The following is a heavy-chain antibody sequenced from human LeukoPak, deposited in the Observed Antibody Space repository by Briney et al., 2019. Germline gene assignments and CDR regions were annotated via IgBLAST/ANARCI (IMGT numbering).Heavy chain of an antibody. J-gene: IGHJ4*02. CDR1: GFTFGKYW. CDR3: ARDQYDTWSRRGNFDS. V-gene: IGHV3-7*03. D-gene: IGHD3-3*01. Sequence: GGSLRLSCVASGFTFGKYWMSWVRQAPGKGLEWVANIKLDGSEKNYVDSVKGRFTISRDNTKNSLYLQMNSLRAEDTAVFYCARDQYDTWSRRGNFDSWGQGTLVLVSS. CDR2: IKLDGSEK.